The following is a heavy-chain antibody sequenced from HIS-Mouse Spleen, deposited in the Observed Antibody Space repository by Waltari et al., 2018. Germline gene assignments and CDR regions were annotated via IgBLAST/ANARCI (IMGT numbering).Heavy chain of an antibody. CDR3: ARRYSGYDLGY. D-gene: IGHD5-12*01. J-gene: IGHJ4*02. Sequence: VQLVESGGGVVQPGRSLRLSCAASGFTFSRYAMHWVRQAPGKGLEWVAVISYDGSNKYYADSVKGRFTISRDNSKNTLYLQMNSLRAEDTAVYYCARRYSGYDLGYWGQGTLVTVSS. CDR2: ISYDGSNK. CDR1: GFTFSRYA. V-gene: IGHV3-30*04.